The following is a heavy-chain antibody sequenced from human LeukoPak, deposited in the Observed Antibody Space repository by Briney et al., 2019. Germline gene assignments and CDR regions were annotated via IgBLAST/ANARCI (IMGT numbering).Heavy chain of an antibody. CDR2: TNNGGRT. V-gene: IGHV4-39*01. J-gene: IGHJ4*02. D-gene: IGHD1-26*01. Sequence: PSETLSLTCTVSGCSIRSSSYYWVWIPHPPGQELVGMGSTNNGGRTYYNPSLKSRVTISVDTSKIQFSLKLSSVTAANAAVYYCASLRERSYYARGFDYWGQGTLVTVSS. CDR1: GCSIRSSSYY. CDR3: ASLRERSYYARGFDY.